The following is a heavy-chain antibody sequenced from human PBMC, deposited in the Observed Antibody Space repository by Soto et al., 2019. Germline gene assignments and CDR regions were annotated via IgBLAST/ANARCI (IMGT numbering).Heavy chain of an antibody. V-gene: IGHV3-30-3*01. Sequence: QVQLVESGGGVVQPGRSLRLSCAASGFTFSSYAMHWVRQAPGKGLEWVAVISYDGSNKYYADSVKGRFTISRDNSKNTLYLQMNSMRAEDTAVYYCARADLGYGAYVDGAALDYWGQGTLVTVSS. CDR1: GFTFSSYA. J-gene: IGHJ4*02. D-gene: IGHD4-17*01. CDR2: ISYDGSNK. CDR3: ARADLGYGAYVDGAALDY.